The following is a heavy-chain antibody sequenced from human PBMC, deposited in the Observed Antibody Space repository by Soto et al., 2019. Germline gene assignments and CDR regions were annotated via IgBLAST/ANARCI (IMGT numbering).Heavy chain of an antibody. V-gene: IGHV3-33*01. Sequence: XGSLILSCSASGFTLSSYGMHWVRQAPGKGLEWVAVIWYDGSNKYYADSVKGRFTISRDNSKNTLYLQMNSLRAEDTAVYYCARDFTSGGSCYDYWGQETLVTVSS. CDR3: ARDFTSGGSCYDY. CDR1: GFTLSSYG. D-gene: IGHD2-15*01. J-gene: IGHJ4*02. CDR2: IWYDGSNK.